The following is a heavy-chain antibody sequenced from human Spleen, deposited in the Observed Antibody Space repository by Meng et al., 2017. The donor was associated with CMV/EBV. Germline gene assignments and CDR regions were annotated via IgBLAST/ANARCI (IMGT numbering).Heavy chain of an antibody. CDR2: IRRKAYGGTT. CDR1: GFTFGDYD. CDR3: TIGNNNAYYH. Sequence: GGSLRLSCTTSGFTFGDYDMSWVRQAPGKGLEWVGFIRRKAYGGTTDYAASVKGRFTISRDDSKSIAYLQMNSLKTEDTAVYYCTIGNNNAYYHWGQGTLVTVSS. J-gene: IGHJ4*02. V-gene: IGHV3-49*04. D-gene: IGHD3-16*01.